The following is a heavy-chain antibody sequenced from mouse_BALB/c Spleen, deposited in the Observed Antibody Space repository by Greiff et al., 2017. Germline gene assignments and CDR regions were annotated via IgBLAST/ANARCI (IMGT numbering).Heavy chain of an antibody. CDR1: GFTFTDYY. CDR3: ARDHSYFDY. J-gene: IGHJ2*01. V-gene: IGHV7-3*02. CDR2: IRNKANGYTT. Sequence: EVQGVESGGGLVQPGGSLRLSCATSGFTFTDYYMSWVRQPPGKALEWLGFIRNKANGYTTEYSASVKGRFTISRDNSQSILYLQMNTLRAEDSATYYCARDHSYFDYWGPGTTLPVSS.